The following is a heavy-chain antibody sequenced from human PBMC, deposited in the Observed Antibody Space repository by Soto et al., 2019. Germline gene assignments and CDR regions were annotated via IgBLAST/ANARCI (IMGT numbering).Heavy chain of an antibody. CDR2: ISGYNGNT. D-gene: IGHD2-15*01. Sequence: ASVKVSCKASGYSFHTYAISWVRQAPGQGLEWVGWISGYNGNTNYAQKFQGRVTMTRDTSTSTVYMELSSLRSEDTAVYYCTRVYCSGGSCYSIDSWGQGTLVTVSS. CDR1: GYSFHTYA. J-gene: IGHJ4*02. CDR3: TRVYCSGGSCYSIDS. V-gene: IGHV1-18*01.